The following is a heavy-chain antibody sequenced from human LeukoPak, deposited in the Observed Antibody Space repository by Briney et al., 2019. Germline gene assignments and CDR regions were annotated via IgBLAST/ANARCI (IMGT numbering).Heavy chain of an antibody. J-gene: IGHJ4*02. CDR2: ISGSGGST. V-gene: IGHV3-23*01. D-gene: IGHD6-19*01. CDR3: AKLAVSGFFDY. Sequence: GGSLRLSCAASGFTFSSYSMNWVRQAPGKGLEWVSTISGSGGSTYYQDSVKGRFTVSRDNSKNTLYLQMNSLRAEDTAVYYCAKLAVSGFFDYWGQGTLVTVSS. CDR1: GFTFSSYS.